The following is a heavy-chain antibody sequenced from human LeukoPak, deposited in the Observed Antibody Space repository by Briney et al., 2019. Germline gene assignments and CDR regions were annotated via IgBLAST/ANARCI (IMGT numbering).Heavy chain of an antibody. Sequence: SETLSLTCTVSGGSISSGGYYWSWIRQHPGKGLEWIGYIYYSGSTYYNPSPKSRVAISVDTSKNQFSLKLSSVTAADTAVYYCARQSSFTYYFDSWGQGTLVTVSS. V-gene: IGHV4-31*03. CDR1: GGSISSGGYY. J-gene: IGHJ4*02. CDR3: ARQSSFTYYFDS. CDR2: IYYSGST.